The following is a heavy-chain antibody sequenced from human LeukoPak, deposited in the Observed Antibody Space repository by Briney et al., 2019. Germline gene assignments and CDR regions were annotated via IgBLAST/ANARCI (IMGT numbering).Heavy chain of an antibody. Sequence: KPSETLSLTCAVYGGSFSGYYWSWIRQPPGKGLEWIGEINHSGSTNYNPSLKSRVTVSVDTSKNQFSLKLSSVTAADTAVYYCASGEWFGDYWGQGTLVTVSS. CDR2: INHSGST. J-gene: IGHJ4*02. D-gene: IGHD3-10*01. V-gene: IGHV4-34*01. CDR1: GGSFSGYY. CDR3: ASGEWFGDY.